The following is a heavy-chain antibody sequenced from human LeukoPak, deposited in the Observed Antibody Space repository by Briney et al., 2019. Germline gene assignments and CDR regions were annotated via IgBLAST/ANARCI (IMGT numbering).Heavy chain of an antibody. CDR3: ARRQQLDWFDP. Sequence: PGESLKISCKGFGYSFTSYWINWVRQMPGKGPEWMGRIDPSDSYTNYSPAFQGHVTISVDKSISTAYLQWSSLKASDTAMYYCARRQQLDWFDPWGQGTLVTVSS. V-gene: IGHV5-10-1*01. J-gene: IGHJ5*02. CDR1: GYSFTSYW. D-gene: IGHD6-13*01. CDR2: IDPSDSYT.